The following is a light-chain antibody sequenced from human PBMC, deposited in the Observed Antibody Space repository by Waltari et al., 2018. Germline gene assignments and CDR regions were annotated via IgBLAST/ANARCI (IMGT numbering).Light chain of an antibody. J-gene: IGKJ2*01. CDR2: WAS. CDR1: QSVFFTSIDKHY. CDR3: QQYYTTPRT. Sequence: DIVMTQSPDVLAVSLGERATINCRSSQSVFFTSIDKHYLAWFQQKPGQSPKLLIYWASTRQSGVPDRFSGRGSGTEFSLTIDNLQAEDVAVYYCQQYYTTPRTFGQGTKLEIK. V-gene: IGKV4-1*01.